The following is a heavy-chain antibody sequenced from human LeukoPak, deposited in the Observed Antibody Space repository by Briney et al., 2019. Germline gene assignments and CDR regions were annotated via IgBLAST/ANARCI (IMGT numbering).Heavy chain of an antibody. D-gene: IGHD4-17*01. V-gene: IGHV3-11*01. CDR3: ARTADGEFDV. CDR1: GFSFGDFY. Sequence: GGSLRLSCAASGFSFGDFYMNWIRQAPGKALEWVAFISGPGTTIHYADSVWGRFTISRDNAKSSLSLQINSLRVEDTAIYYCARTADGEFDVWGQGTLVTVSS. CDR2: ISGPGTTI. J-gene: IGHJ4*02.